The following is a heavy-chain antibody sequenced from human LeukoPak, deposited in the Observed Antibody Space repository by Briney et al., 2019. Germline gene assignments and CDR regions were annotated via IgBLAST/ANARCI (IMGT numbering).Heavy chain of an antibody. CDR1: GYTFTSYG. V-gene: IGHV1-18*01. CDR3: ARDGLSTLFPALNDY. J-gene: IGHJ4*02. Sequence: GASVKVSCKASGYTFTSYGISWVRQAPGQGLEWMGWISAYNGNTNYAQKLQGRVTMTTDTSTSTAYMELRSLRSDDTAVYYCARDGLSTLFPALNDYWSQGALVTVSS. D-gene: IGHD2-21*01. CDR2: ISAYNGNT.